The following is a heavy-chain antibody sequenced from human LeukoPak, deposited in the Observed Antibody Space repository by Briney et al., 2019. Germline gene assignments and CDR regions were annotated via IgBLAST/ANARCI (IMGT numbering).Heavy chain of an antibody. J-gene: IGHJ4*02. D-gene: IGHD2-21*02. Sequence: SETLSLTCTVSGGSISSGSYYWSWIRQPAGKGLQWIGRTHASGSFMYNPSLKSRLTISIDTSKKQFSLKLSSVTDADTAVYYCARRARDWYSPIEYWGPGTLVTVSS. CDR3: ARRARDWYSPIEY. CDR2: THASGSF. V-gene: IGHV4-61*02. CDR1: GGSISSGSYY.